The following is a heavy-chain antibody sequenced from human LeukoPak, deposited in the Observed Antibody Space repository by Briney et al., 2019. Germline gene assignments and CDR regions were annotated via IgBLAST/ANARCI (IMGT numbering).Heavy chain of an antibody. V-gene: IGHV3-23*01. CDR3: AKYAPPTTLLTRFFDS. Sequence: GGSLRLSCAASGFTFSSYGMSWVRQAPGEGLEWVSVIGSDGGSIHYADSVKGRFSISRDTSKSTLYLQMNSLRVEDTAVYYCAKYAPPTTLLTRFFDSWGQGTLVTVSS. J-gene: IGHJ4*02. D-gene: IGHD4-17*01. CDR2: IGSDGGSI. CDR1: GFTFSSYG.